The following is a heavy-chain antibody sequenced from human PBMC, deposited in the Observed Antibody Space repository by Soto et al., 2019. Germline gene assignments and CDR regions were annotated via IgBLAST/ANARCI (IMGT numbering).Heavy chain of an antibody. J-gene: IGHJ4*02. CDR2: IYPGDSDT. CDR3: ARVRGVSPLYYFDY. V-gene: IGHV5-51*01. Sequence: GESLKISCKASGYSSTSYWIGWVRQMPGKGLEWMGIIYPGDSDTGYSPSFQGQVTISADKSISTAYLQWSSLKASDTAMYYCARVRGVSPLYYFDYWDQGTLVTVSS. CDR1: GYSSTSYW. D-gene: IGHD3-10*01.